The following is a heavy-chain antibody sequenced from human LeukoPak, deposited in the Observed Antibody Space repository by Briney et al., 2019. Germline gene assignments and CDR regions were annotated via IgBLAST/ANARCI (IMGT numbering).Heavy chain of an antibody. Sequence: GGSLILSCAASGFTFSSYAMTSVRQAPGRGVEWVSAISGSGGSTYYADSVNGRFTIYRDNSKNTMYLQMNRLRAEEKAVYYWAKNALFGVVISYFDYWGQGTLVTVSS. V-gene: IGHV3-23*01. CDR3: AKNALFGVVISYFDY. J-gene: IGHJ4*02. D-gene: IGHD3-3*01. CDR2: ISGSGGST. CDR1: GFTFSSYA.